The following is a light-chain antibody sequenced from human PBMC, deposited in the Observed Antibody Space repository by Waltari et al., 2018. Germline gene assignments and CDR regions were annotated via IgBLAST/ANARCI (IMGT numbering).Light chain of an antibody. CDR3: QQYGSSPYT. CDR1: PSVTGSY. V-gene: IGKV3-20*01. CDR2: GAS. J-gene: IGKJ2*01. Sequence: DIVSTQSPGTLSLSQGGRATLSCRASPSVTGSYLAWYQHKPGQAPRLLIYGASSRATGIADRFSGSGSGTDFTLTISRLEPEDFAVYYCQQYGSSPYTFGQGTKLEIK.